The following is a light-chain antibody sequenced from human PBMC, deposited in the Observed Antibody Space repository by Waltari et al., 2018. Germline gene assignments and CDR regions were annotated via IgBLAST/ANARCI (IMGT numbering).Light chain of an antibody. Sequence: EIVLPQSPGPLSLSPGERATLSCRASQSVSRTLAWYQQKPGQAPKLLIYGASIRATGIPDRFTGSGSGTDFSLTISSLEPEDFAIYFCQHYVRLPATFGQGTKVEIK. J-gene: IGKJ1*01. V-gene: IGKV3-20*01. CDR2: GAS. CDR3: QHYVRLPAT. CDR1: QSVSRT.